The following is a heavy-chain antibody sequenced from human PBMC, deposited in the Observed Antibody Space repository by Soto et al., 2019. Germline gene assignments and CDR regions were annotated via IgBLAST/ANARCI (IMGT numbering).Heavy chain of an antibody. D-gene: IGHD1-26*01. V-gene: IGHV1-69*06. CDR2: ITPGFGSG. CDR1: GGTFSSYT. J-gene: IGHJ5*02. CDR3: ARLTGSYQLGKWFDP. Sequence: QVQLGQSGAEVKEPGSSVNVSCKASGGTFSSYTISWVRQAPGQGFEWMGGITPGFGSGNYAQKFQGRVTITADKSTRPVYMALSSLTSADTALYYCARLTGSYQLGKWFDPWGQGTLVTVSS.